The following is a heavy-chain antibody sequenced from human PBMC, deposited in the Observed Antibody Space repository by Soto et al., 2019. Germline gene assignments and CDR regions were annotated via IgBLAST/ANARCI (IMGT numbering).Heavy chain of an antibody. CDR3: AAGEFSGSYYLYYYYGMDV. V-gene: IGHV1-58*01. CDR2: IVVGSGNT. Sequence: SVKVSCKASGVTFTSSAVQWVRQARGQRLEWIGWIVVGSGNTNYAQKFQERVTITRDMSTSTAYMELSSLRSEDTAVYYCAAGEFSGSYYLYYYYGMDVWGQGTTVTVSS. D-gene: IGHD1-26*01. CDR1: GVTFTSSA. J-gene: IGHJ6*02.